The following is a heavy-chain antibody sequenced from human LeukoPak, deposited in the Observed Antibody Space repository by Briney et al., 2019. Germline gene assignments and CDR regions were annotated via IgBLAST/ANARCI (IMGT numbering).Heavy chain of an antibody. D-gene: IGHD2-21*02. J-gene: IGHJ4*02. CDR3: AKHRRSSLVTTYFDA. CDR2: IWYDGSNK. Sequence: GGSLRLSCAASGFTFSSYGMHWVRQAPGKGLEWVAVIWYDGSNKYYADSVKGRFTISRDNSKNTLYLQLNSLRLNDTAIFYCAKHRRSSLVTTYFDAWGQGILVAVSS. CDR1: GFTFSSYG. V-gene: IGHV3-33*03.